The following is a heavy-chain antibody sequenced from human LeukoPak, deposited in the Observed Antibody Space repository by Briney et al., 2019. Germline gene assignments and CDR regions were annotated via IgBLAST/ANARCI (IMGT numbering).Heavy chain of an antibody. CDR1: GGTFSTYA. J-gene: IGHJ6*03. Sequence: SVNVSCKASGGTFSTYAINWVRQAPGQGLEWMEGIIPIFGTADYAQKFQGRVTITADESTSTAYMELSSLRSEDTAVYYCASTDMTTVTTDSSYYYMDVWGKGTTVTVSS. D-gene: IGHD4-17*01. CDR3: ASTDMTTVTTDSSYYYMDV. CDR2: IIPIFGTA. V-gene: IGHV1-69*01.